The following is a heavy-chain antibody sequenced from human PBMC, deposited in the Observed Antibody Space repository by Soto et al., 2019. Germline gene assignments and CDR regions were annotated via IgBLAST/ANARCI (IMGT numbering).Heavy chain of an antibody. D-gene: IGHD6-13*01. J-gene: IGHJ4*02. CDR1: GDSVSSNSAA. Sequence: QVQLQQSGPGLVKPSQTLSLTCAISGDSVSSNSAAWTWIRQSPSRGLEWLGRTYYRSTWSNDYAISVKSRIAFNPDTSYNQFSLHLNSVTPEDTAVYYCARQIAATGTSGTFDYWGQGTLVTVSS. CDR2: TYYRSTWSN. V-gene: IGHV6-1*01. CDR3: ARQIAATGTSGTFDY.